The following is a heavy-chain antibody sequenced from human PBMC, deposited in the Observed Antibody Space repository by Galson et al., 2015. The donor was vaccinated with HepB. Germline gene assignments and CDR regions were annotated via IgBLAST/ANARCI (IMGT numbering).Heavy chain of an antibody. V-gene: IGHV3-64D*06. Sequence: SLRLSCAASGFTFSSYDMHWVRQAPGKGLEYVSAISSHGGSTYYADSVKGRFTISRDNSKNTLYLHMSSLRAEDTGVYYCVKVPPRIHDILTGYSPGSDPWGQGTLVTVSS. CDR3: VKVPPRIHDILTGYSPGSDP. D-gene: IGHD3-9*01. J-gene: IGHJ5*02. CDR2: ISSHGGST. CDR1: GFTFSSYD.